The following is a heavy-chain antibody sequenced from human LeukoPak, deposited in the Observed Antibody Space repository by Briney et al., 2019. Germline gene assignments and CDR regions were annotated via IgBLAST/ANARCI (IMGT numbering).Heavy chain of an antibody. CDR1: GVSISSGGYS. CDR2: IYHSGST. V-gene: IGHV4-30-2*01. D-gene: IGHD5-18*01. J-gene: IGHJ3*02. Sequence: SETLSLTCAVSGVSISSGGYSWSWIRQPPGKGLEWIGYIYHSGSTYYNPSLKSRVTISVDRSKNQFSLKLSSVTAADTAVYYCARARGYSYVEPFDIWGQGTMVTVSS. CDR3: ARARGYSYVEPFDI.